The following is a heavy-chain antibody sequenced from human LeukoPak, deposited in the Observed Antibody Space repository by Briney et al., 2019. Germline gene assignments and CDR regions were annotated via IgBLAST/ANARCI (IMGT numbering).Heavy chain of an antibody. CDR1: GFTFSSYS. CDR2: INHSGST. CDR3: ARGPPIDYVWGSYRSRYFDY. Sequence: PGGSLRLSCAASGFTFSSYSMNWIRQPPGKGLEWIGEINHSGSTNYNPSLKSRVTISVDTSKNQFSLKLSSVTAVDTAVYYCARGPPIDYVWGSYRSRYFDYWGQGTLVTVSS. D-gene: IGHD3-16*02. J-gene: IGHJ4*02. V-gene: IGHV4-34*01.